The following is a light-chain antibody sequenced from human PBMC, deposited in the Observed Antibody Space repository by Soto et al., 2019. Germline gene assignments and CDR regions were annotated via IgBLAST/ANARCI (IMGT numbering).Light chain of an antibody. CDR1: QSISIW. CDR2: KAS. J-gene: IGKJ3*01. CDR3: QQYNSYPLT. Sequence: DIQMTQSPSTLSASVGDRVTITCRASQSISIWLAWYQQKPGKAAKLLIYKASNLESGVPSRFSGSGSGTEFTLTISSLQPDDFATYYCQQYNSYPLTCGPGTKVDIK. V-gene: IGKV1-5*03.